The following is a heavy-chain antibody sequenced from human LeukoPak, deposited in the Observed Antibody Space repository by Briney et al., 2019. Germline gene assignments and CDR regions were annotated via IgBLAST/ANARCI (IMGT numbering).Heavy chain of an antibody. CDR3: ARDRHDYSDYEMTGLDY. V-gene: IGHV4-4*07. J-gene: IGHJ4*02. CDR2: IYTSGST. CDR1: GGSISSYY. Sequence: SETLSLTCTVSGGSISSYYWSWIRQPAGKGLEWIGRIYTSGSTNYNPSLKSRVTMSVDTSKNQFSLKLSSVTAADTAVYYCARDRHDYSDYEMTGLDYWGQGTLVTVSS. D-gene: IGHD4-11*01.